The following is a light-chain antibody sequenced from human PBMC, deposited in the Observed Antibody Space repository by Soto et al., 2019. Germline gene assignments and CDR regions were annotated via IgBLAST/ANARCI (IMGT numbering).Light chain of an antibody. CDR1: QSVSSSY. Sequence: EIVLTQSPGTLSLSPWERATLSCRASQSVSSSYLAWYQQKPGQAPRLLLYAASSRATGIPDRFSGSGSGTDFALTISRLEPEDFAVYYCQQYGASPVFGQGTKVDIK. J-gene: IGKJ1*01. V-gene: IGKV3-20*01. CDR2: AAS. CDR3: QQYGASPV.